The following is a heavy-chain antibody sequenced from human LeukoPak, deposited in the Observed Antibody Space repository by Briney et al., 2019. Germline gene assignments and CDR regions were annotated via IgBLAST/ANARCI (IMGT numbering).Heavy chain of an antibody. CDR1: GFIFNNYG. D-gene: IGHD3-22*01. J-gene: IGHJ4*02. Sequence: GGSLRLSCTASGFIFNNYGLVWVRHAPGKALEWVSAISNDGGDTPYADFVKGRFTISRDNSKNTLFLQMNSLRAEDTALYYCAKGSSGYFFDLWGQGTLVTVSS. CDR3: AKGSSGYFFDL. CDR2: ISNDGGDT. V-gene: IGHV3-23*01.